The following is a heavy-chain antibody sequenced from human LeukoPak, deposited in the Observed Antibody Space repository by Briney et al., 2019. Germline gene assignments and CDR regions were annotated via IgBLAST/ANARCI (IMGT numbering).Heavy chain of an antibody. J-gene: IGHJ5*02. D-gene: IGHD4-23*01. Sequence: GGSLRLSCAASGFTFSDYYMSWIRQAPGKGLEWVSYISGGGTTIYYADSVKGRFTTSRDNAKNSLCLQMNSLRAEDTAVYYCARDPDYGGNVWFDPWGQGTLVTVSS. V-gene: IGHV3-11*04. CDR1: GFTFSDYY. CDR2: ISGGGTTI. CDR3: ARDPDYGGNVWFDP.